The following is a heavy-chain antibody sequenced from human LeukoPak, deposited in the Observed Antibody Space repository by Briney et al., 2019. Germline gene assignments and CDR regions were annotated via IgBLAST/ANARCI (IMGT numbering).Heavy chain of an antibody. Sequence: PSETLSLTRAVYGGSFSGYYWSWIRQPPGKGLEWIGEINHSGSTNYNPSLKSRVTISVDTSKNQFSLKLSSVTAADTAVYYCARVGDQYSSSPLNYFDYWGQGTLVTVSS. CDR2: INHSGST. CDR3: ARVGDQYSSSPLNYFDY. D-gene: IGHD6-13*01. V-gene: IGHV4-34*01. J-gene: IGHJ4*02. CDR1: GGSFSGYY.